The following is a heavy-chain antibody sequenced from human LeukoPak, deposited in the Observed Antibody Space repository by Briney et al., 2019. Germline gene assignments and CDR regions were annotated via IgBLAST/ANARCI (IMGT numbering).Heavy chain of an antibody. J-gene: IGHJ4*02. CDR1: GGSISSYY. CDR3: ARVDWGRGYSYGWAPRFDY. V-gene: IGHV4-59*01. D-gene: IGHD5-18*01. Sequence: SETLSLTCTVSGGSISSYYWSWIRQPPGKGLEWIGYIHYSGSTNYNPSLKSRVTISVDTSKNQFSLKLSSVTAADTAVYYCARVDWGRGYSYGWAPRFDYWGQGTLVTVSS. CDR2: IHYSGST.